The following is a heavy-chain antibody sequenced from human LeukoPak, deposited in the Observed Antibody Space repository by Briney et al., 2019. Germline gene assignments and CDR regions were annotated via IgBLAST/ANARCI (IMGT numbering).Heavy chain of an antibody. CDR2: TSIYNGKT. D-gene: IGHD2-21*02. Sequence: ASVKVSCKASGYRLTSYGIGWLRQAPGQGLEWVGWTSIYNGKTYYAQRLQDRVTMTTDTSTNTVYMELRSLTSDDTAVYYCARVCHIVVVTAEGGWFDPWGQGTLVTVSS. V-gene: IGHV1-18*01. J-gene: IGHJ5*02. CDR3: ARVCHIVVVTAEGGWFDP. CDR1: GYRLTSYG.